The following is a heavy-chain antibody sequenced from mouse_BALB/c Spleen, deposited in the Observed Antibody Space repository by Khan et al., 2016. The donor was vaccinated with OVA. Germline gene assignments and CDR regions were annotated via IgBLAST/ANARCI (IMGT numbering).Heavy chain of an antibody. D-gene: IGHD1-1*02. CDR3: ARSYYYVSSTWFAY. V-gene: IGHV1-69*02. J-gene: IGHJ3*01. CDR1: GYTFSSYW. CDR2: IDPSDSHT. Sequence: QVQLQQPGAELVKPGASVKLSCKASGYTFSSYWMHWVKQRPGQGLEWIGEIDPSDSHTNYNQKFNGKATLNVDKSSSTAYMHLSSLTSEDSAVYYCARSYYYVSSTWFAYWGQGTLVTVSA.